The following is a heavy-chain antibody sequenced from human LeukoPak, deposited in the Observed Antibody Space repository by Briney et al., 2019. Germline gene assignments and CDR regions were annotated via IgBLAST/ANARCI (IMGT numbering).Heavy chain of an antibody. CDR1: GGSISSSSYY. Sequence: SETLSLTCTVSGGSISSSSYYWGWIRQPPGKGLEWIGGIYYSGSTYYDPSLKSRVTISVDTSKNQFSLKLSSVTAADTAVYYCARASSSWTEVHYWGQGTLVTVSS. CDR2: IYYSGST. V-gene: IGHV4-39*07. J-gene: IGHJ4*02. D-gene: IGHD6-13*01. CDR3: ARASSSWTEVHY.